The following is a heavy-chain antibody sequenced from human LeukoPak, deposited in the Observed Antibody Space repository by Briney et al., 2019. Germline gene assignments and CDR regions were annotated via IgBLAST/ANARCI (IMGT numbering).Heavy chain of an antibody. CDR3: AKGSAGPFDY. V-gene: IGHV3-21*04. CDR2: ISSSSSYI. CDR1: GFTFSSYS. J-gene: IGHJ4*02. D-gene: IGHD6-13*01. Sequence: GGSLRLSCAASGFTFSSYSMNWVRQAPGKGLEWVSSISSSSSYIYYADSVKGRFTISRDNSKNTLYLQMNSLRAEDTAVYYCAKGSAGPFDYWGQGTLVTVSS.